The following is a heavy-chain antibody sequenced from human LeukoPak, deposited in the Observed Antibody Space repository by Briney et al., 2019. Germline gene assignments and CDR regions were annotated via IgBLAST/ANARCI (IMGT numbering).Heavy chain of an antibody. J-gene: IGHJ4*02. Sequence: WGSLRLSCAASGFTFSSYAMHWVRQAPGKGLEWVAVISYDGSNKYYADSVKGRFTISRDNSKNTLYLQMNSLRAEDTAVYYCARDLGGYSYGSHFDYWGQGTLVTVSS. V-gene: IGHV3-30*04. CDR2: ISYDGSNK. CDR3: ARDLGGYSYGSHFDY. D-gene: IGHD5-18*01. CDR1: GFTFSSYA.